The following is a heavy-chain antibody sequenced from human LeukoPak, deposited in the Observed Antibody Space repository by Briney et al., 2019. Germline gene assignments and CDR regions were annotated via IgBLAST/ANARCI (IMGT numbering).Heavy chain of an antibody. D-gene: IGHD5-24*01. Sequence: SETLSLTCAVYGGSFSGYYWSWIRQPPGKGLEWIGEINHSGSTNYNPSPKSRVTISVDTSKNQFSLKLSSVTAADTAVYYCAIYGGSYKYYYYYYYMDVWGKGTTVTVSS. V-gene: IGHV4-34*01. CDR2: INHSGST. CDR3: AIYGGSYKYYYYYYYMDV. J-gene: IGHJ6*03. CDR1: GGSFSGYY.